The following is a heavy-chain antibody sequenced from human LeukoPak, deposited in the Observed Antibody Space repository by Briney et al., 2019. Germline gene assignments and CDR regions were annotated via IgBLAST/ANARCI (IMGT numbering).Heavy chain of an antibody. CDR3: ARDDYGSHP. J-gene: IGHJ5*02. D-gene: IGHD3-10*01. Sequence: PSETLSLTCTVSGGSISSSSYYWGWIRQPPGKGLEWIGSIYYSGNTYYNPSLKSRVTMSVDTSKNQFSLKLSSVTAADTAVYYCARDDYGSHPWGQGTLVTVSS. CDR2: IYYSGNT. CDR1: GGSISSSSYY. V-gene: IGHV4-39*07.